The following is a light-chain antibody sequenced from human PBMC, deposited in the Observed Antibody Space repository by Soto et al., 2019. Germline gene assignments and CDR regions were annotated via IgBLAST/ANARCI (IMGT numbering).Light chain of an antibody. V-gene: IGKV3-15*01. CDR3: QQYNSWPFA. CDR2: EAS. Sequence: EIVMTQSPATLSVSPGERATLSCRASENIGSTLAWYQQKPGQAPMLLIYEASTRATGIPVRFSGTGSGTEFTLTINSLQSEDFTFYYFQQYNSWPFAFGPGTKVDVK. CDR1: ENIGST. J-gene: IGKJ3*01.